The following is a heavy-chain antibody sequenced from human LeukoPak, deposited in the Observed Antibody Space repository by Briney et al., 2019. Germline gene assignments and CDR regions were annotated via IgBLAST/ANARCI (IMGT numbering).Heavy chain of an antibody. J-gene: IGHJ5*02. D-gene: IGHD6-13*01. V-gene: IGHV3-9*01. CDR1: GFTFDDYA. Sequence: GGSLRLSCAASGFTFDDYAMHWVRQAPRTGLERVSVISWYSGSIGYADSVKGRFTTSRDNAKTSMYLQMNSLRAEDTALFYCAKAAAAGTFGSNWFDPWGEGSLVTVSS. CDR3: AKAAAAGTFGSNWFDP. CDR2: ISWYSGSI.